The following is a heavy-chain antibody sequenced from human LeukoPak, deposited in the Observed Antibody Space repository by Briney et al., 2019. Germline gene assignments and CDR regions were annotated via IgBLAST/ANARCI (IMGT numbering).Heavy chain of an antibody. V-gene: IGHV3-48*01. CDR1: GFTFSSYS. J-gene: IGHJ3*02. Sequence: GGSLRLSCAASGFTFSSYSMNWVRQAPGKGLEWVSYISSSSSTIYYADSVKGRFTISRDNAKNSLYLQMNSLRAEDTAVYYCAKDRYKRDAFDIWGQGTMVTVSS. CDR3: AKDRYKRDAFDI. CDR2: ISSSSSTI. D-gene: IGHD3-16*02.